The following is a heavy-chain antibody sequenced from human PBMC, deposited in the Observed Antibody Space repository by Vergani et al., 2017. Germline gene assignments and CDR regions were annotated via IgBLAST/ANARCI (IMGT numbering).Heavy chain of an antibody. CDR3: AGAPMVRGVIRFDP. D-gene: IGHD3-10*01. V-gene: IGHV4-31*03. CDR1: GGSISSVGYY. J-gene: IGHJ5*02. Sequence: QVQLQESGPGLVKPSQTLSLTCTVSGGSISSVGYYWSWIRQHPGKGLEWIGYIYYSGSTSYNPSLRGRVTISVDTSKNQFSLKLSSVTAADTAVYYCAGAPMVRGVIRFDPWGQGTLVTVSS. CDR2: IYYSGST.